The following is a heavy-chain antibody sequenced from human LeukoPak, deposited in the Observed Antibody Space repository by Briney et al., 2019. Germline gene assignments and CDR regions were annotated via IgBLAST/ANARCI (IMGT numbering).Heavy chain of an antibody. V-gene: IGHV3-49*04. CDR1: GFTFGDYA. Sequence: PGGSLRLSCTVSGFTFGDYAMGWVRQAPGKGLAWVGFSRDKTYGGTTVYAASVKGRFTISRDDSRSIAYLQMNGLKTEDTAVYYCTRDRGYCSSTSCYAWFDPWGQGTMVTVSS. D-gene: IGHD2-2*01. CDR3: TRDRGYCSSTSCYAWFDP. CDR2: SRDKTYGGTT. J-gene: IGHJ5*02.